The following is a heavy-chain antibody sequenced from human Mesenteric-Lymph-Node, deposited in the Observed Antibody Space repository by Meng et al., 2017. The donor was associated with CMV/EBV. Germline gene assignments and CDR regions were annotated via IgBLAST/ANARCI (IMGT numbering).Heavy chain of an antibody. D-gene: IGHD4/OR15-4a*01. V-gene: IGHV3-66*02. Sequence: GESLKISCAAFGFTVSSNYMSWVRQAPGKGLEWVSVIYSGGSTYYADSVKGRFTISRDNSKNTLYLQMNSLRAEDTAVYYCARGVLAGYFDYWGQGTLVTVSS. CDR2: IYSGGST. CDR1: GFTVSSNY. J-gene: IGHJ4*02. CDR3: ARGVLAGYFDY.